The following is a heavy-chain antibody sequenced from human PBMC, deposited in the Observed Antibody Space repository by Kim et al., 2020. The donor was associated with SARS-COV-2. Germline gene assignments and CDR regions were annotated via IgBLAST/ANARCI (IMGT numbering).Heavy chain of an antibody. J-gene: IGHJ4*02. V-gene: IGHV1-46*01. D-gene: IGHD6-13*01. Sequence: QKCQGRVTQTRDTSTSTVYMELSSLRSEDTAVYYCARVSEVGSSWVFDYWGQGTLVTVSS. CDR3: ARVSEVGSSWVFDY.